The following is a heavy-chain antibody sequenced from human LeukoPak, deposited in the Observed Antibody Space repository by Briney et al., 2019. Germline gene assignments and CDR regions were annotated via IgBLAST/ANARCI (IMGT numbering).Heavy chain of an antibody. D-gene: IGHD3-10*01. J-gene: IGHJ4*02. Sequence: GGSLRLSCAASGFTFSSYWMSWVRQAPGKGLEWAANIKQDGSEKYYVDSVKGRFTISRDNAKNSLYLQMNSLRAEDTAVYYCARDSGRANFDYWGQGTLVTVSS. CDR1: GFTFSSYW. CDR2: IKQDGSEK. V-gene: IGHV3-7*01. CDR3: ARDSGRANFDY.